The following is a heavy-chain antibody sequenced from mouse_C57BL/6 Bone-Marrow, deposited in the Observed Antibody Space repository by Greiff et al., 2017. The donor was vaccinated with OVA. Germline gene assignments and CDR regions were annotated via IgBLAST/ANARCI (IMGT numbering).Heavy chain of an antibody. CDR1: GFTFSDYY. CDR3: ARQDDYDVRAMDY. V-gene: IGHV5-12*01. Sequence: DVMLVESGGGLVQPGGSLKLSCAASGFTFSDYYMYWVRQTPEKRLEWVAYISNGGGSTYYPDTVKGRFTISRDNAKNTLYLQMSRLKTEDTAMYYCARQDDYDVRAMDYWGQGTSVTVSS. CDR2: ISNGGGST. D-gene: IGHD2-4*01. J-gene: IGHJ4*01.